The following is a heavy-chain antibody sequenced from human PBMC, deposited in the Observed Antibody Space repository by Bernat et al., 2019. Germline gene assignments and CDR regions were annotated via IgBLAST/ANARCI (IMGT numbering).Heavy chain of an antibody. CDR1: GFTVSSNY. Sequence: EVQLVESGGGLVQPGGSLRLSCAASGFTVSSNYMSWVRQAPGKGLEWVSVIYSGGSTYYADSVKGRFTISRDNSKNTLYLQMNSLRAEDTAVYYCARDGPGYCSSTSCYTVWGQGTLVTVS. CDR2: IYSGGST. D-gene: IGHD2-2*02. J-gene: IGHJ4*02. V-gene: IGHV3-66*01. CDR3: ARDGPGYCSSTSCYTV.